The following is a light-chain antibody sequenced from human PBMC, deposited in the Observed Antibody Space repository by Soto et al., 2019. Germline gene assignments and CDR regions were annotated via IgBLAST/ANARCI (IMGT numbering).Light chain of an antibody. CDR2: HAS. CDR1: QSISNW. Sequence: DIQMTQSPSTLPASVGDRVTITCRASQSISNWLAWYQQKPGTAPKVLIYHASNLQSGVPSRFSGSRSGTDFTLTISSLQPEDFATYYCLLDFSYFWAFGQGTKVDIK. V-gene: IGKV1-5*01. CDR3: LLDFSYFWA. J-gene: IGKJ1*01.